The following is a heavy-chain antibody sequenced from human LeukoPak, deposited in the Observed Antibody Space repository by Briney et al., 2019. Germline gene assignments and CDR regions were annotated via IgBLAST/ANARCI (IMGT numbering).Heavy chain of an antibody. J-gene: IGHJ4*02. Sequence: KSGGSLRLSCAASGFTFSSYSMNWVRQAPGKGLEWVSSISSSSSYIYYADSVKGRFTISRDNAKNSLYLQMNSLRAEDTAVYYCASPRYYDSSQIDYWGQGTLVTVSS. CDR1: GFTFSSYS. V-gene: IGHV3-21*01. CDR3: ASPRYYDSSQIDY. CDR2: ISSSSSYI. D-gene: IGHD3-22*01.